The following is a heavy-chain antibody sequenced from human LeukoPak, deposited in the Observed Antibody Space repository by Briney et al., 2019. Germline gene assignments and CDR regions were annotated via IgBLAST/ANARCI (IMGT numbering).Heavy chain of an antibody. V-gene: IGHV1-18*01. CDR2: ISAYNGNT. CDR3: ARRGLHYYDSSDYYTDAFDI. Sequence: ASVKVSCKASGYTFTSYGISWVRQAPGQGLEWMGWISAYNGNTNYAQKLQGRVTMTTDTSTSTAYMELRSLRSDDTAVYYCARRGLHYYDSSDYYTDAFDIWGQGTMVTVSS. CDR1: GYTFTSYG. J-gene: IGHJ3*02. D-gene: IGHD3-22*01.